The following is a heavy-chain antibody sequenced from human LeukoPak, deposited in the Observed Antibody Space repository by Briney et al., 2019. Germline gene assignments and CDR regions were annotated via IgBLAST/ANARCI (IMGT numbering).Heavy chain of an antibody. CDR3: ARKNSDYYYGMDV. CDR2: IYSGGST. D-gene: IGHD1-7*01. V-gene: IGHV3-53*01. Sequence: GGSLRLSYAASGFTVSSNYMSWVRQAPGKGLEWVSVIYSGGSTYYADSVKGRFTISRDNSENTLYLQMNSLRAEDTAVYYCARKNSDYYYGMDVWGQGTTVTVSS. J-gene: IGHJ6*02. CDR1: GFTVSSNY.